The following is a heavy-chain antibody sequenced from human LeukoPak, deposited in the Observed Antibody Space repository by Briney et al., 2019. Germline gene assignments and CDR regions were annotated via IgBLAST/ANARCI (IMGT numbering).Heavy chain of an antibody. Sequence: GGSLRLSCAASGFTFSSYWMSWVRQAPGKGLEWVANIKQDGSEKYYVDSVKGRFTISRDNAKNSLYLQMNSLRAEDTAVYYCARESNYDSSGYYYDRWFDYWGQGTLVTVSS. D-gene: IGHD3-22*01. CDR1: GFTFSSYW. V-gene: IGHV3-7*01. CDR2: IKQDGSEK. CDR3: ARESNYDSSGYYYDRWFDY. J-gene: IGHJ4*02.